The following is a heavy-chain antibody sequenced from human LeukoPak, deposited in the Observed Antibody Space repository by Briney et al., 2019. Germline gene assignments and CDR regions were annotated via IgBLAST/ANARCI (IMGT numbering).Heavy chain of an antibody. D-gene: IGHD3-10*01. Sequence: GGSLRLSGTASGFMIRDYWMNWVRQVPGKGLEWVANINEDGTKEDYVDSVRGRFTISRDNAKNSVYLQMNSLRDEDTALYYCASRESSMARSHWGQGTLVTVSS. V-gene: IGHV3-7*01. CDR3: ASRESSMARSH. CDR2: INEDGTKE. J-gene: IGHJ4*02. CDR1: GFMIRDYW.